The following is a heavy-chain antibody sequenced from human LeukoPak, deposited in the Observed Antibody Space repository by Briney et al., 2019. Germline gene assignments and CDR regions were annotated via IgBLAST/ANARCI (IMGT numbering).Heavy chain of an antibody. J-gene: IGHJ6*02. CDR2: ISGSGGST. CDR1: GFTFSSYA. CDR3: AKDRVALWFGESIPYYYCGMDV. D-gene: IGHD3-10*01. Sequence: PGGSLRLSCAASGFTFSSYAVSWVRQAPGKGLEWVSAISGSGGSTYYADSVKGRFTISRDNSKNTLYLQMNSLRAEDTAVYYCAKDRVALWFGESIPYYYCGMDVWGQGTTVTVSS. V-gene: IGHV3-23*01.